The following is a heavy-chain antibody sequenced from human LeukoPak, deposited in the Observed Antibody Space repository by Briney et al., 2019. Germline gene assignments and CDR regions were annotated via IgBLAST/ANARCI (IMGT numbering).Heavy chain of an antibody. J-gene: IGHJ4*02. Sequence: GGSLRLSCAASGFTFNTFNMNWVRQAPGKGLEWVSSITSGGDYIYYADSVKGRFTTSRDNAKNSLSLQLNSLRVEDTAVYYCARGHYDVLAASYKWTPDYWGQGTLVAVSS. D-gene: IGHD3-9*01. CDR3: ARGHYDVLAASYKWTPDY. CDR1: GFTFNTFN. CDR2: ITSGGDYI. V-gene: IGHV3-21*01.